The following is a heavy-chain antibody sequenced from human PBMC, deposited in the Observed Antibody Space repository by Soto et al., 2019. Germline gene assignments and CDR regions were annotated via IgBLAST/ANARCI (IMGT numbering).Heavy chain of an antibody. CDR1: GFTFNEYA. CDR3: VKDFSTWFHFDS. V-gene: IGHV3-9*01. D-gene: IGHD6-13*01. Sequence: GGSLRLSCAASGFTFNEYAMHWVRQAPGKGLEWVSGISWNSGNIDYADSVKGRFTMSRDNAKNSLYLHMDSLRPEDKALYYCVKDFSTWFHFDSWGQGTLVTVSS. CDR2: ISWNSGNI. J-gene: IGHJ4*02.